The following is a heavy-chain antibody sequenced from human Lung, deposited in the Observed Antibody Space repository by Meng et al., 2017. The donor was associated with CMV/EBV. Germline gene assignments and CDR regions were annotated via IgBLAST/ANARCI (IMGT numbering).Heavy chain of an antibody. CDR3: TREGFDY. V-gene: IGHV1-2*06. Sequence: QAQLVQSGVEVKKPGTSVKLSCKTSGYTFNDYWIHWVRQAPGQGLEWMGRIKPSTGDTSYAQKFRGRLTVTRDTPIGTVYMEVNSLTSDDTAVYYCTREGFDYWGQGALVTVSS. CDR1: GYTFNDYW. J-gene: IGHJ4*02. CDR2: IKPSTGDT.